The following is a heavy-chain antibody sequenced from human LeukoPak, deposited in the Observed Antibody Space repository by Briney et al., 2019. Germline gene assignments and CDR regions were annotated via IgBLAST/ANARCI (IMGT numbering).Heavy chain of an antibody. CDR2: ISSGSTNI. V-gene: IGHV3-21*01. D-gene: IGHD3-22*01. J-gene: IGHJ4*02. Sequence: GGSLRLSCTASGFTFSDYTINCVRQAPGKGLEWVSSISSGSTNIYYADSVKGRFTISRDNAKNSLYLQMNSLRAEDWAAYYCARDRTDYYDSSGYHYWGQGTLVTVSS. CDR1: GFTFSDYT. CDR3: ARDRTDYYDSSGYHY.